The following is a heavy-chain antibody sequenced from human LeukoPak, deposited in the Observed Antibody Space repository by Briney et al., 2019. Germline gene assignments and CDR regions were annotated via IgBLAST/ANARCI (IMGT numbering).Heavy chain of an antibody. Sequence: ASVKVSCKASGYTFTGYYMHWVRQAPGQGLEWMGWINPNSGGTNYAQKFQGRVTMTRDTSISTAYMELSRLRSDDTAVYYCAREVYYDFWSGSFRNWFDPWGQGTLVTVSS. CDR1: GYTFTGYY. D-gene: IGHD3-3*01. CDR2: INPNSGGT. J-gene: IGHJ5*02. V-gene: IGHV1-2*02. CDR3: AREVYYDFWSGSFRNWFDP.